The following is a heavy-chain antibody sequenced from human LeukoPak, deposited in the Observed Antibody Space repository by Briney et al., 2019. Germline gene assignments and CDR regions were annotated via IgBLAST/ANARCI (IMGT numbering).Heavy chain of an antibody. J-gene: IGHJ4*02. CDR2: ISGGGETT. CDR3: AKAPSGSLPDGYFDY. V-gene: IGHV3-23*01. Sequence: PGGSLRLSCAASGFTFSSYGMGWVRQAPGKGLEWVSSISGGGETTYYADSVKGRFPISRDNSKNTLYLQMNSLRAEDTAVYYCAKAPSGSLPDGYFDYWGQGTLVTVSS. CDR1: GFTFSSYG. D-gene: IGHD1-14*01.